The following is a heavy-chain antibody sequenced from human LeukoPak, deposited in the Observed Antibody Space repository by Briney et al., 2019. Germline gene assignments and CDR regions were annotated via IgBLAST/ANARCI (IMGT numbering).Heavy chain of an antibody. CDR1: GFTLRSYD. Sequence: GGSLRLSCAASGFTLRSYDMHWVRQVTGKGLEWVSAIGISGDTYYPGSVKGRFTISRENAKNSLYLQMNSLTAGDTAVYYCARGGIQVSGIDGIDYWGQGTLVTVSS. CDR3: ARGGIQVSGIDGIDY. D-gene: IGHD6-19*01. V-gene: IGHV3-13*01. J-gene: IGHJ4*02. CDR2: IGISGDT.